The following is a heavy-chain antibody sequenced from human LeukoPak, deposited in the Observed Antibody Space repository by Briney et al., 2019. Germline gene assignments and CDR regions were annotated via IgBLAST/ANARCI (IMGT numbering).Heavy chain of an antibody. CDR3: ARGQKWIQLWLPGNY. V-gene: IGHV4-34*01. D-gene: IGHD5-18*01. CDR1: GGSFSGYY. Sequence: SETLSLTCAAYGGSFSGYYWSWIRQPPGKGLEWIGEINHSGSTNYNPSLKSRVTISVDTSKNQFSLKLSSVTAADTAVYYCARGQKWIQLWLPGNYWGQGTLVTVSS. J-gene: IGHJ4*02. CDR2: INHSGST.